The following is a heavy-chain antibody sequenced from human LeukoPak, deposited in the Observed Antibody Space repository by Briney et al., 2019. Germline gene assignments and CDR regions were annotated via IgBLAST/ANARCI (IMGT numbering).Heavy chain of an antibody. CDR3: ARGRGTSVYFDF. CDR1: GFTFSSYS. V-gene: IGHV3-48*01. CDR2: ISSSSSAL. J-gene: IGHJ4*02. Sequence: GGSLRLSCAASGFTFSSYSMNWVRQSPGKGLEGISYISSSSSALYYGDSVKGRFTISRDSATNSVSLQMDSRRPEDTAVYYCARGRGTSVYFDFWGQGTLVTVSS. D-gene: IGHD3-16*01.